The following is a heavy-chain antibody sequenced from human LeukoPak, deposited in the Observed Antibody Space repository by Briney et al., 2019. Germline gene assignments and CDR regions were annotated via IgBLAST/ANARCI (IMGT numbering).Heavy chain of an antibody. V-gene: IGHV4-59*01. CDR2: IYYSGST. Sequence: SETLSLTCTVSGGSISSYYWSWIRQPPGKGLEWIGYIYYSGSTNYNPSLKSRVTISVDTSKNQFSLKLSSVTAADTAVYHCAGGPNTYYYDSSGYTYWGQGTLVTVSS. D-gene: IGHD3-22*01. CDR3: AGGPNTYYYDSSGYTY. J-gene: IGHJ4*02. CDR1: GGSISSYY.